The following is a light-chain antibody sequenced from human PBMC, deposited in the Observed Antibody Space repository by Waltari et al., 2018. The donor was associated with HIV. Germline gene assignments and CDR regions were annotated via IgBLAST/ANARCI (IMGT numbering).Light chain of an antibody. V-gene: IGKV3-20*01. Sequence: EIVLTQSPGTLSLSPGERASLSCRASQSVSGSYLAWYQQKPGQAPRLLIYGTSSRATGISDRFSGSGSGTDFTLTISRLEPEDFAVYYCQQYGSSPLTFGGGTKVEI. CDR2: GTS. CDR3: QQYGSSPLT. J-gene: IGKJ4*01. CDR1: QSVSGSY.